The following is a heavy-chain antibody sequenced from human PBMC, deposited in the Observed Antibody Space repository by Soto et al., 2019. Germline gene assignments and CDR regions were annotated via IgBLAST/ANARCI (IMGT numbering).Heavy chain of an antibody. CDR3: ARTTAVPNTLRSRYFFDY. CDR1: GGSVSDKTYY. V-gene: IGHV4-61*01. D-gene: IGHD4-17*01. J-gene: IGHJ4*02. Sequence: SETLSLICSVSGGSVSDKTYYWSWIRQPPGKRLEWIGYVYYSGTTNYNPSLKSRVTISVDLSKNRFSLRLSSVTTADTALYYCARTTAVPNTLRSRYFFDYWGQGTLVTVSS. CDR2: VYYSGTT.